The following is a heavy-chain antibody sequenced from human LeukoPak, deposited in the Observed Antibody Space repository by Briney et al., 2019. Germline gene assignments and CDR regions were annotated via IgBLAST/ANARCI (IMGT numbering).Heavy chain of an antibody. CDR2: IYYSGST. D-gene: IGHD4-17*01. Sequence: SETLSLTCTVSGGSISSGDYYWSWIRQPPGKDLEWIGYIYYSGSTYYNPSLKSRVTISVDTSKNQFSLKLSSVTAADTAVYYCARGPRAYGDYVRDGMDVWGQGTTVTVSS. CDR1: GGSISSGDYY. J-gene: IGHJ6*02. CDR3: ARGPRAYGDYVRDGMDV. V-gene: IGHV4-30-4*01.